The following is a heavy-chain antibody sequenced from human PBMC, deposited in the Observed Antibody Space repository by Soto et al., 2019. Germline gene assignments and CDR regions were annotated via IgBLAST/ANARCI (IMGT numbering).Heavy chain of an antibody. CDR2: INPTNGDS. J-gene: IGHJ5*02. D-gene: IGHD1-7*01. CDR3: TREVGRIARRVFPELGFDP. V-gene: IGHV1-2*02. Sequence: ASVKVSCKASGYTFTDHYIHWVRQAPGQGPEWVGWINPTNGDSNSAEKFQHRVTMTRDTSISTAYMELRSLRSNDTAVYYCTREVGRIARRVFPELGFDPWGQGTQVTVSS. CDR1: GYTFTDHY.